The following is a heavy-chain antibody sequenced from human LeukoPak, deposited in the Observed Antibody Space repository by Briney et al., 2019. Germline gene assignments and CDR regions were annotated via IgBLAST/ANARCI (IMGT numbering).Heavy chain of an antibody. V-gene: IGHV4-31*03. Sequence: NPSQTLSLTCTVSGGSISSGNYFWNWIRQHPGKGLEWIGYIYYSGSTYYNPSLKSRVTISVDTSKNQFSLKLSSVTAADTAVYYCASTVAGVDYWGQGTLVTVSS. CDR1: GGSISSGNYF. D-gene: IGHD6-19*01. CDR2: IYYSGST. J-gene: IGHJ4*02. CDR3: ASTVAGVDY.